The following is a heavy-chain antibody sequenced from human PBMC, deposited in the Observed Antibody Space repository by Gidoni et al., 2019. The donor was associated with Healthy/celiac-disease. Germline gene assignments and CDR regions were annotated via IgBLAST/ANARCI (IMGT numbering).Heavy chain of an antibody. CDR1: GYSFTSYW. Sequence: EVQLVQSGAEVKKPGESLKISCKGSGYSFTSYWIGWVRQMPGKGLEWLGIIYPGDSDTRYSPSFQGQVTISADKSISTAYLQWSSLKASDTAMYYCARPIHCSGGSCYSDYWGQGTLVTVSS. V-gene: IGHV5-51*01. D-gene: IGHD2-15*01. CDR2: IYPGDSDT. J-gene: IGHJ4*02. CDR3: ARPIHCSGGSCYSDY.